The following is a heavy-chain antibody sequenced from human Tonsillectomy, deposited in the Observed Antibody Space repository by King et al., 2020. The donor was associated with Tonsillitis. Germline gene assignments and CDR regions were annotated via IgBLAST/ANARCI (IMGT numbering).Heavy chain of an antibody. Sequence: ITLKESGPTLVKPTQTLTLTCTFSVFSLSTSGGCVGLIRHPPGKALEWLALIYLDCDKRYSSSLKGRLTITQDTSKNQVVLTMTNMDPVDTATYYCAHRGSRGYSYGYFDYWGQGTLVTVSS. CDR1: VFSLSTSGGC. CDR3: AHRGSRGYSYGYFDY. CDR2: IYLDCDK. J-gene: IGHJ4*02. D-gene: IGHD5-18*01. V-gene: IGHV2-5*02.